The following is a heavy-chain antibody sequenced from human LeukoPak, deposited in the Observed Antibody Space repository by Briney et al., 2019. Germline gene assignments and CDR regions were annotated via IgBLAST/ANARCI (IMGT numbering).Heavy chain of an antibody. Sequence: GGSLRLSCAASGFTFSSYWMSWVRQAPGKGLEWVANIKQDGSEKYYVDSVKGRFTISRDNAKNSLYLQMNSLRAEDTAVYYCARDRYYGSGSYDYWGQGTQVTVSS. CDR2: IKQDGSEK. D-gene: IGHD3-10*01. CDR1: GFTFSSYW. CDR3: ARDRYYGSGSYDY. J-gene: IGHJ4*02. V-gene: IGHV3-7*01.